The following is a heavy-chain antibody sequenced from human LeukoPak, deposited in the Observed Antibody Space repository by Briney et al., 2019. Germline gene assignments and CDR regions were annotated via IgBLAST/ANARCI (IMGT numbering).Heavy chain of an antibody. J-gene: IGHJ4*02. CDR1: GFVFNEYA. CDR2: INWNNGSM. Sequence: GGSLRLSCAASGFVFNEYAMHWVRHAPGKGLEWVSGINWNNGSMEYADSVKGRFSISRDNAKNSLFLQMNRLTPEDTALYYCAKDFTGTYYTRFDYWGQGILVTVSS. D-gene: IGHD3-10*01. CDR3: AKDFTGTYYTRFDY. V-gene: IGHV3-9*01.